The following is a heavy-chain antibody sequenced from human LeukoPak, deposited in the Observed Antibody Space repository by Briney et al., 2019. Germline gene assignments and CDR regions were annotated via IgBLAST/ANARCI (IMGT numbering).Heavy chain of an antibody. CDR2: ITHTRST. J-gene: IGHJ4*02. D-gene: IGHD2-21*01. V-gene: IGHV4-34*01. Sequence: SETLSLTCVVYGGSFSGYYWSWIRQPPGKGLEWIGEITHTRSTNYNPSLKSRVTISVDTSKNQFSLKLSSVTAADTAVYYCARLAYLIDYWGQGTLVTVSS. CDR3: ARLAYLIDY. CDR1: GGSFSGYY.